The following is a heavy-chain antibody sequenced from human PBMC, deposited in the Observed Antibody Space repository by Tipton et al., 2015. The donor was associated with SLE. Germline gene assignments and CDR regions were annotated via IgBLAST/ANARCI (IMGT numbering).Heavy chain of an antibody. V-gene: IGHV4-61*05. CDR2: IYSSGTT. D-gene: IGHD6-13*01. CDR3: ARQAAAALDY. CDR1: GGSISSSNIY. Sequence: TLSLTCTVSGGSISSSNIYWGWIRQPPGKGLEWIGYIYSSGTTNYNSSLKSRVTISVDTSNNQFSLKLSSVTAADTAVYYCARQAAAALDYWGQGTLVTVSS. J-gene: IGHJ4*02.